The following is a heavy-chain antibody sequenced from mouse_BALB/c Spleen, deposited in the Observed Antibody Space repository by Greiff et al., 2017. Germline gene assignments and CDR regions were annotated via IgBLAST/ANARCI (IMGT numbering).Heavy chain of an antibody. CDR1: GFSLTSYD. V-gene: IGHV2-9-2*01. J-gene: IGHJ2*01. D-gene: IGHD1-1*01. CDR2: IWTGGGT. Sequence: QVQLQQSGPGLVAPSQSLSITCTVSGFSLTSYDISWIRQPPGKGLEWLGVIWTGGGTNYNSAFMSRLSISKDNSKSQVFLKMNSLQTDDTAIYYCVRAPPDSSLDYWGQGTTLTVSS. CDR3: VRAPPDSSLDY.